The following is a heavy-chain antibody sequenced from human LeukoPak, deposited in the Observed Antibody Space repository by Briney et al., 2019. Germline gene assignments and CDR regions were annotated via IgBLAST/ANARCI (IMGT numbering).Heavy chain of an antibody. CDR3: ARPYYYDSSGSGGDAFDI. Sequence: ASVKVSCKASGYTFTSYDINWVRQATGQGLEWMGWKNPNSGNTGYAQKLQGRVTMTRNTSISTAYMELSSLRSEDTAVYYCARPYYYDSSGSGGDAFDIWGQGTMVTVSS. CDR1: GYTFTSYD. V-gene: IGHV1-8*01. J-gene: IGHJ3*02. CDR2: KNPNSGNT. D-gene: IGHD3-22*01.